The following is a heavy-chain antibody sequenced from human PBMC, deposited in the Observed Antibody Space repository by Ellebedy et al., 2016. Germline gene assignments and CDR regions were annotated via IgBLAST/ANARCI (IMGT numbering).Heavy chain of an antibody. J-gene: IGHJ4*02. D-gene: IGHD2-21*01. CDR3: ARDEVKSFAY. CDR2: ISGGGGAT. Sequence: GGSLRLSCAASGFTFSSYSMNWVRQAPGKGLEWVSTISGGGGATYYAASVEGRFTISRDRSKNTMYLQMNSLRAEDTALYYCARDEVKSFAYWGQGTLVTVSS. CDR1: GFTFSSYS. V-gene: IGHV3-23*01.